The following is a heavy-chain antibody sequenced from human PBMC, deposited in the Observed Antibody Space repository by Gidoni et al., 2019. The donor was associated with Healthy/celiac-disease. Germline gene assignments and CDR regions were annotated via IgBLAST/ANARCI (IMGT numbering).Heavy chain of an antibody. Sequence: EVQLVESGGGLVQPGGSLRLSCAASGFTFSDHYMDWVRQAPGKGREWVGRIRNKANSYTTEYAASVKGRFTISRDDSKNSLYLQMNSLKTEDTAVYYCARSAGDYWGQGTLVTVSS. CDR2: IRNKANSYTT. V-gene: IGHV3-72*01. J-gene: IGHJ4*02. CDR3: ARSAGDY. D-gene: IGHD6-19*01. CDR1: GFTFSDHY.